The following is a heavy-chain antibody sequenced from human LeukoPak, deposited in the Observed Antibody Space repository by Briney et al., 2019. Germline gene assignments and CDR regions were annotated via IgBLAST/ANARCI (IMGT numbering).Heavy chain of an antibody. J-gene: IGHJ4*02. Sequence: GESLKISCKGSGYSFATYWIGWMRQTPGKGLEWMGRIDPSDSYTNYRPSFQGHVTISADKSISTAYLQWSSLKASDTAMYYCTTGDYWGQGTLVTVSS. CDR2: IDPSDSYT. CDR3: TTGDY. V-gene: IGHV5-10-1*01. CDR1: GYSFATYW.